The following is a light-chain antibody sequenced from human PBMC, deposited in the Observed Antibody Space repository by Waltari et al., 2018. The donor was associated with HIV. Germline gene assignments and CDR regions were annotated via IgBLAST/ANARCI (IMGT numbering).Light chain of an antibody. CDR2: KDS. J-gene: IGLJ2*01. CDR3: QSADSSGTYSVV. Sequence: SYELTQPPSVSVSPGQPARITCSGDALPKPYAYWYQQKPGQAPVLVIYKDSGRPSGIPERFSGSSSGTTVTLTISGVQAEDEADYYCQSADSSGTYSVVFGGGTKLTVL. CDR1: ALPKPY. V-gene: IGLV3-25*03.